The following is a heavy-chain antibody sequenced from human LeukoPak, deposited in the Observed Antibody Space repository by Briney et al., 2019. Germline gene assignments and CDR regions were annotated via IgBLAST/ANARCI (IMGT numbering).Heavy chain of an antibody. J-gene: IGHJ4*02. CDR2: VSSDGSYR. CDR1: GFTFNNYA. Sequence: ERSLRLSCAASGFTFNNYAMHWVRQAPGKGLEWVAAVSSDGSYRYYADSVKGRFTISRDNSKNTLYLQMNSLRTEDTAVYYCVRAGLDAGYFDSWGQGVLATVSS. V-gene: IGHV3-30*04. D-gene: IGHD1-14*01. CDR3: VRAGLDAGYFDS.